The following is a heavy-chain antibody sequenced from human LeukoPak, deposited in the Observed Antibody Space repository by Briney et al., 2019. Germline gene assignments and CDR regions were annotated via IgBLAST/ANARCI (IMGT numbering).Heavy chain of an antibody. CDR3: AKDYYHPITQWLVPDYFDY. V-gene: IGHV3-23*01. Sequence: GGSLRLSCAASGFTFSSYAMSWVRQAPGKGLEWVSAISGSGGSTYYADSVKGRFTISRDNSKNTLYLQMNSLRAEDTAVYYCAKDYYHPITQWLVPDYFDYWGQGTLVTVSS. CDR1: GFTFSSYA. J-gene: IGHJ4*02. CDR2: ISGSGGST. D-gene: IGHD6-19*01.